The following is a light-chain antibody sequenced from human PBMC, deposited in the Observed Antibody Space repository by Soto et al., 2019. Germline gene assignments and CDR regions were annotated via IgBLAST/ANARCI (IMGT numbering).Light chain of an antibody. V-gene: IGLV2-14*01. CDR2: DVS. J-gene: IGLJ1*01. CDR3: SSYTTSSTYV. CDR1: SSDVGRYNY. Sequence: QSVLTQPASVSGSPGQSITISCTGTSSDVGRYNYVSWYHQHPGKAPQLMIYDVSNRPSGVSNRFSGSKSGNTASLTISGLQPEDEADYYCSSYTTSSTYVFGTGTQLTVL.